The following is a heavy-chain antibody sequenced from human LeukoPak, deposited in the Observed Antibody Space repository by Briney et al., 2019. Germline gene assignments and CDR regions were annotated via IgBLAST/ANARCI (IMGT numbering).Heavy chain of an antibody. CDR1: GGSFSGYY. CDR2: INHSGST. J-gene: IGHJ4*02. Sequence: SETLSLTCAVYGGSFSGYYWSWIRQPPGKGLGWIGEINHSGSTNYNPSLKSRVTISVDTSKNQFSLKLSSVTAADTAVYYCARVRSGYYAWRYWGQGTLVTVSS. CDR3: ARVRSGYYAWRY. D-gene: IGHD3-22*01. V-gene: IGHV4-34*01.